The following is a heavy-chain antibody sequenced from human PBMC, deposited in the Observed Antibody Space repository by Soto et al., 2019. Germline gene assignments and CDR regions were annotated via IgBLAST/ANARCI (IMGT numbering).Heavy chain of an antibody. CDR2: IKPDNGDT. J-gene: IGHJ5*02. D-gene: IGHD5-12*01. CDR1: GYPFSKYD. Sequence: QLQLVQSGAEVERPGASVRVSCKAYGYPFSKYDISWIRQAPGQGLEWMGWIKPDNGDTNYAQKFQGRVTMTTDTSSNTAYMELRSLRSDDTAVYYCATSYDSGFDPWGQGTLVSVSS. CDR3: ATSYDSGFDP. V-gene: IGHV1-18*04.